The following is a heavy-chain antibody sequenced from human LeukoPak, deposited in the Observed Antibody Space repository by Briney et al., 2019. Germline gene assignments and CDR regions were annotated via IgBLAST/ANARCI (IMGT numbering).Heavy chain of an antibody. D-gene: IGHD2-2*01. J-gene: IGHJ4*02. CDR3: AREGYDGYYFDY. CDR2: INSDGSST. CDR1: GFTFSSYW. Sequence: GGSLRLSCAASGFTFSSYWMHWVRQAPGKGLVWVSRINSDGSSTSYADSVKGRFTISRDNAKNTLYLQMNSLRAEDTAVYHCAREGYDGYYFDYWGQGTLVTVSS. V-gene: IGHV3-74*01.